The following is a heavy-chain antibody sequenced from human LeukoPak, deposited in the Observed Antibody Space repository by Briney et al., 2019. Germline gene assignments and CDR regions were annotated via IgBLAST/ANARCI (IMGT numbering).Heavy chain of an antibody. CDR1: GFTFSHFW. CDR2: IKKTGSET. V-gene: IGHV3-7*01. Sequence: GGSLRLSCAASGFTFSHFWMSWVRQAPGKGLEWVAYIKKTGSETYYVDSVEGRFTITRDNTRNSLFLQMYSLRAEDTAVYFCAREDGYCSGGNCYSYFDSWGQGTLVTASS. J-gene: IGHJ4*02. D-gene: IGHD2-15*01. CDR3: AREDGYCSGGNCYSYFDS.